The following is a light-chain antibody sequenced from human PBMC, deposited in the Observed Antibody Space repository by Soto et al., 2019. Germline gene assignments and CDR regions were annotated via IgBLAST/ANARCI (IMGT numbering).Light chain of an antibody. CDR2: GAS. CDR1: QSVSSN. Sequence: EIVMTQSPATLSVSPGERATLSCRASQSVSSNLAWYQQKPGQAPRLLIYGASTRATGIPARFSGSGSGTEFTLTISSLQSEDFAVYYCQQYGSWPITFGQGTRLETK. CDR3: QQYGSWPIT. J-gene: IGKJ5*01. V-gene: IGKV3-15*01.